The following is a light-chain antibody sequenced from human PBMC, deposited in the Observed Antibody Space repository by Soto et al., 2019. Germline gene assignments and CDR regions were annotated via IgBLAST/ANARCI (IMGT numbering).Light chain of an antibody. CDR1: QSVSSN. V-gene: IGKV3-15*01. J-gene: IGKJ1*01. CDR3: QQYNNWPPDRT. CDR2: GAS. Sequence: EIVMTQSPATLSVSPGERATLSCRASQSVSSNLAWYQQKPGQAPTLLIYGASTRATGIPARFSGSGSGTEFTLTISGLQSEDFAIHFCQQYNNWPPDRTFGQGTKVEIK.